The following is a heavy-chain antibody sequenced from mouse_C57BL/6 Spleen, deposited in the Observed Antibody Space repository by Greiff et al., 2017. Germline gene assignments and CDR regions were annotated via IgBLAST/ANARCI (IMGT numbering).Heavy chain of an antibody. V-gene: IGHV1-64*01. J-gene: IGHJ4*01. CDR3: ARGWDVCGMDY. Sequence: QVQLQQPGAELVKPGASVKLSCKASGYTFTSYWMHWVKQRPGQGLEWIGMIHPNSGSTNYNEKFKGKATLTVDKSSSTAYMQLSSLTSEDSAVYYCARGWDVCGMDYWGQGTSVTVSS. CDR2: IHPNSGST. D-gene: IGHD2-3*01. CDR1: GYTFTSYW.